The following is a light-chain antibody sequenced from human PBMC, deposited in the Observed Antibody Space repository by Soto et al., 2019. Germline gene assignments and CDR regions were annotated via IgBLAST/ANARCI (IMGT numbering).Light chain of an antibody. V-gene: IGLV1-40*01. Sequence: QSVLTQAPSVSGAPGQRVTISCTGSSSNIGAGYDVHWYQKVPGTAPKLLIYGNNNRPSGVPDRFSGSKSGTSASLAITGLQAEDEADYDCQSYDSSLSAPNVFGTGTKLTVL. CDR1: SSNIGAGYD. J-gene: IGLJ1*01. CDR3: QSYDSSLSAPNV. CDR2: GNN.